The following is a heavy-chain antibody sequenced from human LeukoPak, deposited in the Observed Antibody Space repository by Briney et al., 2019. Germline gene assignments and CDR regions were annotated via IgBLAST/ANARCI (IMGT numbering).Heavy chain of an antibody. J-gene: IGHJ3*02. Sequence: GASVTVSCKASGYTFTGYYMHWVRQAPGQGREGMGWINPNSGGTNYAQKFQGSVNMTRDTSISTAYMELSRLRSDDTAVYYCASFPRLVDVFDIWGQGTMVSVSS. D-gene: IGHD6-6*01. CDR1: GYTFTGYY. CDR3: ASFPRLVDVFDI. V-gene: IGHV1-2*02. CDR2: INPNSGGT.